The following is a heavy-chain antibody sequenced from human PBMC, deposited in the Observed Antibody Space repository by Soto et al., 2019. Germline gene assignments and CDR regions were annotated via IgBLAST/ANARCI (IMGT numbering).Heavy chain of an antibody. CDR3: ARVPRNYVKGYYYGMDV. Sequence: GASVKVSCKASGGTFSSYTISWVRQAPGQGLEWMGRIIPILGIANYAQKFQGRVTITADKSTSTAYMELSSLRSEDTAVYYCARVPRNYVKGYYYGMDVWGQGTTVTVSS. CDR2: IIPILGIA. CDR1: GGTFSSYT. J-gene: IGHJ6*02. V-gene: IGHV1-69*02. D-gene: IGHD3-16*01.